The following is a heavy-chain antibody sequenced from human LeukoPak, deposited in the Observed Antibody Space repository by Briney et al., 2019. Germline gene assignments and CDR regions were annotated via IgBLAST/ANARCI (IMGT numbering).Heavy chain of an antibody. CDR1: GFSLSTSGMC. Sequence: SGPTLVYPTQTLTLTCTFSGFSLSTSGMCVSWIRQPPGKALEWLARIDWDDDKYYSTSLKTRLTISKDTSKNQVVLTMTNMDPVDTATYYCARINYYDSSGYLYYFDYWGQGTLVTVSS. CDR3: ARINYYDSSGYLYYFDY. D-gene: IGHD3-22*01. J-gene: IGHJ4*02. V-gene: IGHV2-70*11. CDR2: IDWDDDK.